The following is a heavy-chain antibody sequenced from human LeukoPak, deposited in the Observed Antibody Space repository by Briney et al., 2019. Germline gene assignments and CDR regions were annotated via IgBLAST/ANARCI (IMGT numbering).Heavy chain of an antibody. CDR3: ATRLPFTGYKN. V-gene: IGHV3-48*03. CDR2: MSRTADRI. J-gene: IGHJ4*01. D-gene: IGHD5-24*01. Sequence: GGSLRLSCTIFGGTLSTYEFNWVRQAPGKRPEWISYMSRTADRIDHADSVKGRFTMSRDNAKNSVYLQMKSLRVDDTAIYYCATRLPFTGYKNWGQGTLVTVSS. CDR1: GGTLSTYE.